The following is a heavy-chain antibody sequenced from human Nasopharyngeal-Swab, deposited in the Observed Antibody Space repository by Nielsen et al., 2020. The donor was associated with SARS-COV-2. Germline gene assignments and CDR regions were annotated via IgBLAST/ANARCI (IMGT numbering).Heavy chain of an antibody. J-gene: IGHJ4*02. Sequence: GESLKISCAASGFTFSSYGMHWVRQAPGKGLEWVAVIWYDGSNKYYADSVKGRFTISRGNSKNTLYLQMNSLRAEDTAVYYCARVYSVAGGDDYWGQGTLVTVSS. V-gene: IGHV3-33*01. D-gene: IGHD6-19*01. CDR3: ARVYSVAGGDDY. CDR2: IWYDGSNK. CDR1: GFTFSSYG.